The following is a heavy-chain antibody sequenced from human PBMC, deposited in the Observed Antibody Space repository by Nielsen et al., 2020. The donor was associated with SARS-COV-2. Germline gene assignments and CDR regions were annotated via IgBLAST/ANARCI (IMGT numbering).Heavy chain of an antibody. CDR3: ANVDTADGYYYYGMDV. V-gene: IGHV1-8*01. J-gene: IGHJ6*02. CDR1: GYTFTSYD. D-gene: IGHD5-18*01. CDR2: MNPNSGNT. Sequence: ASVKVSCKASGYTFTSYDINWVRQATGQGLEWMGWMNPNSGNTGYAQKFQGRVTMTRNTSISTAYMELSRLRSDDTAVYYCANVDTADGYYYYGMDVWGQGTTVTVSS.